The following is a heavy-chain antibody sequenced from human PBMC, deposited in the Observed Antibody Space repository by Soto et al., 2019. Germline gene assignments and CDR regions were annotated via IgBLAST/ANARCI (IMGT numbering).Heavy chain of an antibody. CDR1: GFTFNNYG. V-gene: IGHV3-30*18. CDR3: AKEGIELWSAFDY. CDR2: ISNDGDDK. D-gene: IGHD3-10*01. J-gene: IGHJ4*02. Sequence: QVQLVESGGGVVQPGRSLRLSCAASGFTFNNYGIHWVRQAPGKGLEWVAVISNDGDDKYYADSVKGRFTISRDNSMNPLYLQINSLRPDDTAMYYCAKEGIELWSAFDYWGQGTLVTVSS.